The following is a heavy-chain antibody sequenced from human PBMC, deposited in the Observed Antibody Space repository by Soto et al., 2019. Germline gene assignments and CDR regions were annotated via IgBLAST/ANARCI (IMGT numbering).Heavy chain of an antibody. V-gene: IGHV4-34*01. CDR1: GGSFSGYY. D-gene: IGHD6-13*01. CDR2: INHRGSI. Sequence: QVQLQQWGAGLLKPSETLSLNCAVYGGSFSGYYWRWIRQPPGKGQEWIGEINHRGSINYNQSLKTRFTMSVDTSKNQFSLKQNSVTAADTAVFYCARGSRMSIPAASGRDYFYHGLDVWGQGTAVTVSS. CDR3: ARGSRMSIPAASGRDYFYHGLDV. J-gene: IGHJ6*02.